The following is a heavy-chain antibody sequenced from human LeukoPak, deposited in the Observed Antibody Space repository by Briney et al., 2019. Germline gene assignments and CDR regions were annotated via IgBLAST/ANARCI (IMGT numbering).Heavy chain of an antibody. CDR3: ASGGSLTGYYEL. D-gene: IGHD3-9*01. CDR2: IYSGGST. CDR1: GGSISSYY. J-gene: IGHJ4*02. Sequence: ETLSLTCTVSGGSISSYYMSWVRQAPGKGLEWVSVIYSGGSTYYADSVKGRFTISRDNSKNTLYLQMNSLRAEDTAVYYCASGGSLTGYYELWGQGTLVTVSS. V-gene: IGHV3-66*01.